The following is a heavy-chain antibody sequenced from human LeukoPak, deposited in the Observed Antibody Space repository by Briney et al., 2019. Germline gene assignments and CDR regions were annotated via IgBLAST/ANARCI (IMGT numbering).Heavy chain of an antibody. CDR1: GGSISSYY. CDR3: ARAWQWLPLDS. D-gene: IGHD6-19*01. V-gene: IGHV4-4*07. Sequence: PSETLSLTCTVSGGSISSYYWSWIRQPAGQGLEWIGRIHTSGSTNYNPSLKSRVIMSVDTSKNQFSLKVTSVTAADAAVYYCARAWQWLPLDSWGQGTLVTVSS. J-gene: IGHJ4*02. CDR2: IHTSGST.